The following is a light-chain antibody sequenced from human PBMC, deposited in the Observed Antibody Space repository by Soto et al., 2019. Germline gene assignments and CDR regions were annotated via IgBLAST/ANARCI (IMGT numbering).Light chain of an antibody. Sequence: EIVFTQSPATLSLSPGERATLSCRASQSVSSYLAWYQQKPGQAPRLLIYDASNRATGIPARFSGSGSGTDFTLTISSLEPEDFAVYYCQQRSDFGGGTKVDIK. J-gene: IGKJ4*01. CDR3: QQRSD. CDR1: QSVSSY. V-gene: IGKV3-11*01. CDR2: DAS.